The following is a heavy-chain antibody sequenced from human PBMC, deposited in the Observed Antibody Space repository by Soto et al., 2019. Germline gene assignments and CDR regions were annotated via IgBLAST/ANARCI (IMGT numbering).Heavy chain of an antibody. Sequence: SVKVSCKASGATFMNSAITWVRQAPGQGPEWVGMIIPIFGSTNSAPKFRGRVTFTADESTSTAYMELSSLRVEDTAVYYCARDETGPDVWGQGTTVTVSS. J-gene: IGHJ6*02. V-gene: IGHV1-69*13. CDR3: ARDETGPDV. CDR2: IIPIFGST. CDR1: GATFMNSA.